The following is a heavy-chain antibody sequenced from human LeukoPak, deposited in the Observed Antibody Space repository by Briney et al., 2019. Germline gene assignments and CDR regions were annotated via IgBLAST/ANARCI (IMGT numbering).Heavy chain of an antibody. CDR3: ARGRDSSGYYDY. D-gene: IGHD3-22*01. CDR2: IYYSRSP. J-gene: IGHJ4*02. CDR1: GGSISSYY. Sequence: SETLSLTCTVSGGSISSYYWSWIRQPPGKGLEWIGYIYYSRSPNYNPSLKSRVTISVDTSKNQFSLKLSSVTAADTAVYYCARGRDSSGYYDYWGQGTLVTVSS. V-gene: IGHV4-59*01.